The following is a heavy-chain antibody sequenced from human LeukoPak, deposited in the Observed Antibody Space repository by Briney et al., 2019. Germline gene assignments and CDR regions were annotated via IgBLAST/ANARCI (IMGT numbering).Heavy chain of an antibody. Sequence: ASVKVSCKASGGTFNNYTINWVRQAPGQGLEWMGWINPNSGGTNYAQKFQGRVTMTRDTSISTAYMELSRLRSDDTAVYYCAREGVDYDSSGYCDYWGQGTLVTVSS. CDR3: AREGVDYDSSGYCDY. J-gene: IGHJ4*02. CDR1: GGTFNNYT. CDR2: INPNSGGT. V-gene: IGHV1-2*02. D-gene: IGHD3-22*01.